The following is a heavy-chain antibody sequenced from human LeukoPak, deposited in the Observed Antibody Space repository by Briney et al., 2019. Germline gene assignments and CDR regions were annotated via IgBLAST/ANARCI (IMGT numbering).Heavy chain of an antibody. Sequence: PGGSLRLSCEASGFTFSAYAMTWVRQAPGKGLDWVSSIGSDGKTHYSESVKGRFAISRDNSKSMVFLQLNSVRAEDTALYYCARDLHYYVGMDVWGQGTTVTVSS. CDR1: GFTFSAYA. V-gene: IGHV3-23*01. D-gene: IGHD3-10*02. CDR2: IGSDGKT. CDR3: ARDLHYYVGMDV. J-gene: IGHJ6*02.